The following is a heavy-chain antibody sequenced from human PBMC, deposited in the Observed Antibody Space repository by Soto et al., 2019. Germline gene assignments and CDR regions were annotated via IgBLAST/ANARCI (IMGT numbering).Heavy chain of an antibody. D-gene: IGHD3-22*01. CDR3: ARRPLNSNGAY. V-gene: IGHV3-53*01. CDR2: IYSSGST. J-gene: IGHJ4*02. CDR1: GFTVSSND. Sequence: GGCLKLSCAASGFTVSSNDMSWVRQAPGKGLEWVSLIYSSGSTHYADSVKGRFTISRDNSKNTVHLQMNTLRAEDTAVYYCARRPLNSNGAYWGQGTLVTVSS.